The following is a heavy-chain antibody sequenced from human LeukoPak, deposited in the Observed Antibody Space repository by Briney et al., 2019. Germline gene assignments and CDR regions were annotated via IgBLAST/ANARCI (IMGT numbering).Heavy chain of an antibody. CDR3: AGAPITSPFYFDY. CDR1: GFVFDEHG. J-gene: IGHJ4*02. CDR2: INWSGGST. D-gene: IGHD2-2*01. V-gene: IGHV3-20*04. Sequence: PGGSLRLSCTASGFVFDEHGMSWVRQVPGKGLEWVSGINWSGGSTGYADPLRGRFTISRDNAKNSLYLQMDSLRAEDTALYYCAGAPITSPFYFDYWGQGTLVTVSS.